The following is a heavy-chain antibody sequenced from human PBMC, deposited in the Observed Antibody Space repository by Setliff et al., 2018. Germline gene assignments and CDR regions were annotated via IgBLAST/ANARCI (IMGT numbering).Heavy chain of an antibody. V-gene: IGHV4-59*11. Sequence: SETLSLTCSVSSGSIGSHYWSWMRQPPGKGLEWIGHVFHTGSTKYNPSLRSRVTISVDTSENYFSLRLTSVTAADTAVYYCARAPPSVPYGDYGPRQYFDLWGRGSLVTVSS. D-gene: IGHD4-17*01. J-gene: IGHJ2*01. CDR1: SGSIGSHY. CDR2: VFHTGST. CDR3: ARAPPSVPYGDYGPRQYFDL.